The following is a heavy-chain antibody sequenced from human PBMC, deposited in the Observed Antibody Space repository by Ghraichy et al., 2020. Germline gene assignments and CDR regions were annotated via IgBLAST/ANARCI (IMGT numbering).Heavy chain of an antibody. CDR2: ISWNSGSV. D-gene: IGHD6-13*01. CDR1: GFTFENYA. J-gene: IGHJ4*02. CDR3: AKDQYTSSWDYFDY. Sequence: GGSLRLSCAASGFTFENYAMHWVRQAPGKGLEWVSGISWNSGSVGYADSVKGRFTISRDNAKNSLYLQMNSLRAEDTALYYCAKDQYTSSWDYFDYWGQGTLVTVSS. V-gene: IGHV3-9*01.